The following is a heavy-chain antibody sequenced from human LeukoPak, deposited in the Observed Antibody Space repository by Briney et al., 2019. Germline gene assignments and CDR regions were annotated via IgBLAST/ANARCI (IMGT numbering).Heavy chain of an antibody. D-gene: IGHD3-22*01. J-gene: IGHJ3*02. V-gene: IGHV4-39*01. CDR2: IYYSGST. CDR3: ATGPRITMIVVVKGEAFDI. CDR1: GGSISSSSYY. Sequence: PSETLSLTCTVSGGSISSSSYYWGWIRQPPGKGLEWIGAIYYSGSTYYNPSLKSRVTISLDTSKNQFSLWLSSVTAADTAVYYCATGPRITMIVVVKGEAFDIWGQGTMVTVSS.